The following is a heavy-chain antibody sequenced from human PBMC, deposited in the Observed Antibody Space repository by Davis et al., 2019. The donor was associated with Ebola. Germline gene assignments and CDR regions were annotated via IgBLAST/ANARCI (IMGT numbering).Heavy chain of an antibody. V-gene: IGHV5-51*01. CDR3: ARRPSPAYCGGDCYFFDY. CDR1: GYSFTSYW. D-gene: IGHD2-21*01. Sequence: PGGSLRLSCKGSGYSFTSYWIGWVRQMPGKGLEWMGIIYPGDSDTRYSPSFQGQVTISADKSISTAYLQWSSLKASDTAMYYCARRPSPAYCGGDCYFFDYWGQGTLVTVSS. CDR2: IYPGDSDT. J-gene: IGHJ4*02.